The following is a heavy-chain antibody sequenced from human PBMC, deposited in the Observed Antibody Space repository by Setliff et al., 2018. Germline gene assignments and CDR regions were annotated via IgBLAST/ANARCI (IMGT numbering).Heavy chain of an antibody. CDR2: INHSGST. Sequence: SETLSLTCTVYGGSFSDYYWGWIRQPPGKGLEWIAEINHSGSTNYNPSLKSRVNMSVDTSNNQFVLNLKAVTAADTAVYYCARDRTAYTYGLDVWGQGTTVTVSS. CDR1: GGSFSDYY. D-gene: IGHD3-16*01. J-gene: IGHJ6*02. CDR3: ARDRTAYTYGLDV. V-gene: IGHV4-34*10.